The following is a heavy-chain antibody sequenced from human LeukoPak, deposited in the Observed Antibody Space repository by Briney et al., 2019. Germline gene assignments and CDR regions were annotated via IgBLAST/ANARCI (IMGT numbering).Heavy chain of an antibody. CDR3: ARWLVGALKPGAFDV. J-gene: IGHJ3*01. V-gene: IGHV3-48*04. D-gene: IGHD1-26*01. CDR1: GFTFSSYS. Sequence: PGGSLRLSCAASGFTFSSYSMNWVRQAPGKGLEWVSYISSSSSTIYYADSVKGRFIISRDNARSSLFLQMNSLRAEDTAVYYCARWLVGALKPGAFDVWSQGTAVTVSS. CDR2: ISSSSSTI.